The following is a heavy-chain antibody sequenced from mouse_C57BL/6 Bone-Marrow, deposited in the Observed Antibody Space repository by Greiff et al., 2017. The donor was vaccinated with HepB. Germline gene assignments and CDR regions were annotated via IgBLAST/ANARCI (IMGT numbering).Heavy chain of an antibody. CDR3: ACGRGYDGAMDY. CDR2: TFYSGIT. D-gene: IGHD2-2*01. J-gene: IGHJ4*01. V-gene: IGHV3-3*01. Sequence: EVQLVESGPSLVRPSQPLSLTCTVTGFSINSDCYWIWIRQFPGNKLEYIGYTFYSGITYYNPSLESRTYITRDTSKNQFSLKLSSVTTDDTATYYCACGRGYDGAMDYWGQGTSVTVSS. CDR1: GFSINSDCY.